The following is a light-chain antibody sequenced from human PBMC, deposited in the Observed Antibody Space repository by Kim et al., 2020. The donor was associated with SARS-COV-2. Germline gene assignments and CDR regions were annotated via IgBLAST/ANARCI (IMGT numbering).Light chain of an antibody. CDR1: SSNVASNY. J-gene: IGLJ2*01. CDR3: ASWDDGLRGVL. Sequence: QSVLTQPPSASGTPGQRVALTCSGSSSNVASNYIAWFQHVPGGAPKLLIFDTNQRPSGVPDRFSGSKSGTSATLAISGLRSEDEADYFCASWDDGLRGVLFGGGTQLTVL. CDR2: DTN. V-gene: IGLV1-47*01.